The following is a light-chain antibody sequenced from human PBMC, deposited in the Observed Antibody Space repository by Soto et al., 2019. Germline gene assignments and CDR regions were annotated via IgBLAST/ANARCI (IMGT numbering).Light chain of an antibody. Sequence: QSVLTQPPSVSGAPGQRVTISCTGSSSNIGAGYDVHWYQQLPGTAPKLLIYGDNNRPSGVPDRFSGSKSGTSASLAITRLQAEDEADYYCQSYDISLHNYVFGTGTKLT. CDR3: QSYDISLHNYV. V-gene: IGLV1-40*01. CDR2: GDN. CDR1: SSNIGAGYD. J-gene: IGLJ1*01.